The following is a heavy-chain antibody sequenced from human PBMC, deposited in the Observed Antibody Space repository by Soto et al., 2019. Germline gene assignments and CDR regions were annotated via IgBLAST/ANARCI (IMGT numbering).Heavy chain of an antibody. CDR1: GYTFTNYY. D-gene: IGHD3-16*01. CDR3: AIGGPDLATIGIFDC. Sequence: APVKGPCPSSGYTFTNYYMHCVLQAPGQGLAWMGVIHYSGATPTYAQKFQGRVTMARDTSTSTVYVELSSLTSEDTAVYYWAIGGPDLATIGIFDCWAKGTWVTVS. J-gene: IGHJ4*02. V-gene: IGHV1-46*01. CDR2: IHYSGATP.